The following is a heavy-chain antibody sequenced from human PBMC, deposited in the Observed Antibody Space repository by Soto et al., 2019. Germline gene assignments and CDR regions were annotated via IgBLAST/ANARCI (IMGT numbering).Heavy chain of an antibody. J-gene: IGHJ4*02. Sequence: GGSLRLSCAASGFTFSNAWMSWVRQAPGKGLEWVGRIKSKTDGGTTDYAAPAKGRFTISRDDSKNTLYLQMNSLKTEDTAVYYCTREDRITIFGVAIYYFDYWGQGTLVTVSS. CDR3: TREDRITIFGVAIYYFDY. CDR1: GFTFSNAW. D-gene: IGHD3-3*01. CDR2: IKSKTDGGTT. V-gene: IGHV3-15*01.